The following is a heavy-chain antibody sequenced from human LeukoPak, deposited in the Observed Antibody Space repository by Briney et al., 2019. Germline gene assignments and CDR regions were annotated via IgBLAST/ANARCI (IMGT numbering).Heavy chain of an antibody. J-gene: IGHJ4*02. CDR1: GFTFSSYA. Sequence: GRSLRLSCAASGFTFSSYAMSWVRQAPGKGLEWVSAISGSGGSTYYADSVKGRFTISRDNSKNTLYLQMNSLRAEDTAVYYCAKWGAVAAKAPGDYWGQGTLVTVSS. CDR2: ISGSGGST. V-gene: IGHV3-23*01. D-gene: IGHD6-19*01. CDR3: AKWGAVAAKAPGDY.